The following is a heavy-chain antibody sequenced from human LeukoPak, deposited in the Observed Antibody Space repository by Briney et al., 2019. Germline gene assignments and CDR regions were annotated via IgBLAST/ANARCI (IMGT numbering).Heavy chain of an antibody. CDR1: RGSISNNDYY. CDR3: ARYCSGGSCYSSYRAFDI. Sequence: PSETLSLTCTVSRGSISNNDYYWGWIRQPPGKGLEWIGYIYYSGSTNYNPSLKSRVTISVDTSKNQFSLKLSSVTAADTAVYYCARYCSGGSCYSSYRAFDIWGQGTMVTVSS. V-gene: IGHV4-61*05. CDR2: IYYSGST. J-gene: IGHJ3*02. D-gene: IGHD2-15*01.